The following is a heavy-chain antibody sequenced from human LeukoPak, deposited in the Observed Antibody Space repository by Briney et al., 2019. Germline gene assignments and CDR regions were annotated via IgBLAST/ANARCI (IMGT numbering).Heavy chain of an antibody. CDR2: IHTGGTT. CDR3: ARGYSRAAFDI. V-gene: IGHV3-66*01. CDR1: GIDISYHY. Sequence: GGSLRLSCVASGIDISYHYVGWVRQAPGKGLEWVSVIHTGGTTHYADSVKGRFTVSRDNDKNSLFLQMNNVRADDTALYYCARGYSRAAFDIWGQGTVVAVSS. J-gene: IGHJ3*02. D-gene: IGHD2-15*01.